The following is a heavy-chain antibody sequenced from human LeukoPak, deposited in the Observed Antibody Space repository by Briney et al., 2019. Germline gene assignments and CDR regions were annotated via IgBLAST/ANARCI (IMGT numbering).Heavy chain of an antibody. CDR2: INPNSGGT. Sequence: RGASVKVSCKASGYTFTGYYMHWVRQAPGQGLEWMGWINPNSGGTNYAQKFQGRVTMTRDTSISTAYMELSRLRSDDTAVYYCAREPRTISMTTVKYYYYYGMGVWGQGTTVTVSS. CDR1: GYTFTGYY. V-gene: IGHV1-2*02. D-gene: IGHD4-11*01. J-gene: IGHJ6*02. CDR3: AREPRTISMTTVKYYYYYGMGV.